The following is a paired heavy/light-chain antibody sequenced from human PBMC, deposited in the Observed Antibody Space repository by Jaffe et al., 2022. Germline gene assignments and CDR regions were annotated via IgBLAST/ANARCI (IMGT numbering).Heavy chain of an antibody. V-gene: IGHV1-46*01. CDR2: INPSGGST. D-gene: IGHD1-26*01. Sequence: QVQLVQSGAEVKKPGASVKVSCKASGYTFTSYYMHWVRQAPGQGLEWMGIINPSGGSTSYAQKFQGRVTMTRDTSTSTVYMELSSLRSEDTAVYYCARDPTLGGSYYKYFDYWGQGTLVTVSS. CDR3: ARDPTLGGSYYKYFDY. J-gene: IGHJ4*02. CDR1: GYTFTSYY.
Light chain of an antibody. CDR3: QQANSFPLT. J-gene: IGKJ5*01. V-gene: IGKV1-12*01. CDR2: AAS. Sequence: DIQMTQSPSSVSASVGDRVTITCRASQGISSWLAWYQQKPGKAPKLLIYAASSLQSGVPSRFSSSGSGTDFTLTISSLQPEDFATYYCQQANSFPLTFGQGTRLEIK. CDR1: QGISSW.